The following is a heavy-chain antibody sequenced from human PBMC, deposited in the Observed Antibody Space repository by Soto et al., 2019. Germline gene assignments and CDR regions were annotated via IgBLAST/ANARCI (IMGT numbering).Heavy chain of an antibody. V-gene: IGHV1-2*04. J-gene: IGHJ6*02. D-gene: IGHD2-15*01. CDR3: AREGAATANYGMDV. Sequence: QVQLVQSGAEVKKPGASVKVSCKASGYTFTDYYIHWVRQAPGQGLEWMGWVNPNSGGTNYAQKFQGWVTMTRDTSLSTVYRELSSLKSDDMAVYYCAREGAATANYGMDVWGQGTTVTVSS. CDR1: GYTFTDYY. CDR2: VNPNSGGT.